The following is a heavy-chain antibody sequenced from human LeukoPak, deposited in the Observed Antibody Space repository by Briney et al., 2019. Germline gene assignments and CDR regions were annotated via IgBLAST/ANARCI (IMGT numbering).Heavy chain of an antibody. CDR3: AKDRDPMVRGVIDY. CDR2: INWNSGSI. D-gene: IGHD3-10*01. V-gene: IGHV3-9*01. CDR1: GFTFDDYA. Sequence: GGSLRLSCAASGFTFDDYAMHWVRQAPGKGLELVSGINWNSGSIGYADSVKGRFPLPRDNAKNCLYLKMNSMRAEETALYYCAKDRDPMVRGVIDYWGQGTLVTVSS. J-gene: IGHJ4*02.